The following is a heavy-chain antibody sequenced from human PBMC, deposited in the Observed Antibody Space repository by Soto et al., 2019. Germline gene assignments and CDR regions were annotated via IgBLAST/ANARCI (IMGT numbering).Heavy chain of an antibody. CDR3: AKERYGRLEGGMDV. J-gene: IGHJ6*02. D-gene: IGHD4-17*01. CDR1: GFIFDDFG. Sequence: EVQLVESGGGLVQPGRSLRLSCAASGFIFDDFGMHWVRQAPGKGLEWVSGVTWNSGNIDYADSVKGRFTITRDNAKNSLYLQMNNLRGDDTALYYCAKERYGRLEGGMDVWGQGTTVTVSS. CDR2: VTWNSGNI. V-gene: IGHV3-9*01.